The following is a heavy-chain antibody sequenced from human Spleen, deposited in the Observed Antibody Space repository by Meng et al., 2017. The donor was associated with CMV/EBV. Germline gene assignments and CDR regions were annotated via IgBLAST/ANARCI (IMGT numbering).Heavy chain of an antibody. J-gene: IGHJ3*02. CDR3: AKSIVLLWTSGFDI. V-gene: IGHV1-2*02. D-gene: IGHD3-10*01. CDR1: GSTFTGYY. Sequence: ASVKVSCKASGSTFTGYYMHWVRQAPGQGLEWMGWINPNTGCTNYAQKFQGRVTMTRDTSISTAYMELSSLRSDDTAVYYCAKSIVLLWTSGFDIWGRGTMVTVSS. CDR2: INPNTGCT.